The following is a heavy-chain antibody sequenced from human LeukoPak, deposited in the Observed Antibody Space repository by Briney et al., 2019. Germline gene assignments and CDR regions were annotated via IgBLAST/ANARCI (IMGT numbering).Heavy chain of an antibody. CDR1: GFTFSSYS. CDR3: ARDALFNHYYESSGYKMGG. Sequence: GGSLRLSCAASGFTFSSYSMNWVRQAPGRGLEWVSSISSSSSYIYYADSVKGRFTISRDNAKNSLYLQMNSLRAEDTAVYYCARDALFNHYYESSGYKMGGWGQGTLVTVSS. J-gene: IGHJ4*02. D-gene: IGHD3-22*01. V-gene: IGHV3-21*01. CDR2: ISSSSSYI.